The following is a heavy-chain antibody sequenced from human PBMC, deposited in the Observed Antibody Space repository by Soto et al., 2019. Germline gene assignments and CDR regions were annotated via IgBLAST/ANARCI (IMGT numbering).Heavy chain of an antibody. CDR3: AGVRQWRFRHWYFGL. CDR1: RGSISSYY. D-gene: IGHD6-19*01. V-gene: IGHV4-59*01. CDR2: IYYSGST. J-gene: IGHJ2*01. Sequence: PSETLSLTCTVSRGSISSYYWSWIRQPPGKGLEWIGYIYYSGSTNYNPSLRSRLYMSVDTSKNQCSLYLDSVTAPDTAVYSCAGVRQWRFRHWYFGLWGRGNLVTVSS.